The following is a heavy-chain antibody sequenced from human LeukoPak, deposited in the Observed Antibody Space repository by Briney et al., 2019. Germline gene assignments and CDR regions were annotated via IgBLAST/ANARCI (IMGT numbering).Heavy chain of an antibody. D-gene: IGHD6-13*01. V-gene: IGHV1-46*01. CDR3: ARDGIAAAGRLYNWFDP. CDR1: GYTFTSYY. CDR2: INPSGGST. J-gene: IGHJ5*02. Sequence: ASVKVSCKAPGYTFTSYYMHWVRQAPGQGLEWMGIINPSGGSTSYAQEFQGRVTMTRDTSTSTVYMELSSLRSEDTAVYYCARDGIAAAGRLYNWFDPWGQGTLVTVSS.